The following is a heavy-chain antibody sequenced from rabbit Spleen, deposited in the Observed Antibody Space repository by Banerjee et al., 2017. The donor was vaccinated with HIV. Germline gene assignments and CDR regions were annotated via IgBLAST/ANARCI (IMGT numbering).Heavy chain of an antibody. V-gene: IGHV1S40*01. Sequence: QSLEESGGGLVKPGGTLTLTCKASGIDFSGNYYMCWVRQAPGKGLEWIACIDTGFAGTTYYASWAKGRFTISKTSSTTVTLQMTSLTAADTATYFCTRDSIYGGYAGYGYFYFNLWGQGTLVTVS. CDR1: GIDFSGNYY. CDR3: TRDSIYGGYAGYGYFYFNL. CDR2: IDTGFAGTT. J-gene: IGHJ4*01. D-gene: IGHD8-1*01.